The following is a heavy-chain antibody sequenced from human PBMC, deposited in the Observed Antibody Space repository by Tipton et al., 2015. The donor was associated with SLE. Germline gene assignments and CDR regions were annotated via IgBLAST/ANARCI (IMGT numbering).Heavy chain of an antibody. CDR3: ARGVWSGSFFDL. CDR2: IYYSGST. J-gene: IGHJ2*01. Sequence: TLSLTCTVSGGSIRSSSYYWGWIRQPPGKGLEWIGSIYYSGSTYYNPSLKSRVTISVDTSKNQFSLKLSSVTAADTAVYYCARGVWSGSFFDLWGRGTLVTVSS. CDR1: GGSIRSSSYY. V-gene: IGHV4-39*07. D-gene: IGHD3-3*01.